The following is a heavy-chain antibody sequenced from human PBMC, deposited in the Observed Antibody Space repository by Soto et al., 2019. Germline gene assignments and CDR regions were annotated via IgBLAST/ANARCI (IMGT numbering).Heavy chain of an antibody. CDR2: IYYSGTT. CDR3: ARARDYYDSSGYYYGGAFDI. CDR1: GGSINSYF. J-gene: IGHJ3*02. Sequence: SETLSLTCTVSGGSINSYFWNWIRQPPGKGLEWIGYIYYSGTTNYNPSIKSRVTISVDTSKHQFSLKLSSVTAADTAVYYCARARDYYDSSGYYYGGAFDIWGQGTMVTVSS. D-gene: IGHD3-22*01. V-gene: IGHV4-59*01.